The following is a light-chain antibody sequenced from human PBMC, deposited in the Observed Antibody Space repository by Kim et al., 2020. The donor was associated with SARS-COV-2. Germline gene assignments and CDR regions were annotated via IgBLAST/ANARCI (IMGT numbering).Light chain of an antibody. CDR1: SLRTYY. CDR3: DSRNSSGNHLV. Sequence: SSELTQDPAVSVALGQTVRITCQGDSLRTYYANWFQQKPGQAPVLVIYGRNKRPSGIPDRFSGSTSGNTASLTITGAQAEDEADYYCDSRNSSGNHLVFGGGTQLTVL. V-gene: IGLV3-19*01. J-gene: IGLJ2*01. CDR2: GRN.